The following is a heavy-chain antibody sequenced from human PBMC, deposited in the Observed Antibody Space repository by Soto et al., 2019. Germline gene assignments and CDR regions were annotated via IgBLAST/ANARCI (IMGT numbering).Heavy chain of an antibody. J-gene: IGHJ5*02. CDR1: GFSLRTSGVG. D-gene: IGHD6-19*01. V-gene: IGHV2-5*01. CDR3: AKSGSSGWYGWFDP. Sequence: QITLKESGPPLVKPTQTLTLTCIFSGFSLRTSGVGVGWIRQPPGKALEWLGFIYWNDDKRYSPSLKSRLTITKATSKNQVVLTMTNMDPVDTATYYCAKSGSSGWYGWFDPWGQGTLVTVSS. CDR2: IYWNDDK.